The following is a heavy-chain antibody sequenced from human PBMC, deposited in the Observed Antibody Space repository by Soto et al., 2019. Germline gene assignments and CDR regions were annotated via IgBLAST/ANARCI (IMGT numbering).Heavy chain of an antibody. CDR2: IYYSGFT. CDR1: GGSISSYY. CDR3: ARGRMTTLD. V-gene: IGHV4-59*01. J-gene: IGHJ4*02. Sequence: SETLSLTCTVSGGSISSYYWSWIRQPPGKGLEWIGYIYYSGFTYYNPSLTSRVTISVDTSKNQFSLNLSSVTAADTAVYYCARGRMTTLDWGQGTLVTVSS. D-gene: IGHD4-17*01.